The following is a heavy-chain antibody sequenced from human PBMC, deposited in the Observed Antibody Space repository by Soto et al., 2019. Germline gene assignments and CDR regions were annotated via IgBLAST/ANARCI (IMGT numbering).Heavy chain of an antibody. V-gene: IGHV4-30-4*01. J-gene: IGHJ6*02. CDR2: IYYSGST. Sequence: LSLTCTVSGGSISSVDYYWSWIRHPPLKVLEWIGYIYYSGSTYYNPSLKSRVTISVDTSKNQFSLKLSSVTAADTAVYYCARGGRIAARPYYYYYGMDVWGQGTTVTVSS. CDR1: GGSISSVDYY. CDR3: ARGGRIAARPYYYYYGMDV. D-gene: IGHD6-6*01.